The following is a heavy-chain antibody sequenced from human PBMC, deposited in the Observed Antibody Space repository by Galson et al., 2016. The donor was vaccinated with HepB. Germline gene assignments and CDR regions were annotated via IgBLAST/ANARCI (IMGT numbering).Heavy chain of an antibody. Sequence: SLRLSCAASGFTFSVYSMNWVRQAPGKGLEWVSSISSSSSYIYYADSVKGRFTISRDNAKNSLYLQMNSLRAEDTAVYYCAKYSGSYKGYDYWGQGTLVTVSS. J-gene: IGHJ4*02. D-gene: IGHD1-26*01. CDR1: GFTFSVYS. V-gene: IGHV3-21*01. CDR3: AKYSGSYKGYDY. CDR2: ISSSSSYI.